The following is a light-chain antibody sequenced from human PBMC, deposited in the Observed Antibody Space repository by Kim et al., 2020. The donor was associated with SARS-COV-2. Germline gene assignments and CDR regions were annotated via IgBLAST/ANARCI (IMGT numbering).Light chain of an antibody. J-gene: IGKJ4*01. CDR2: GAS. Sequence: EIVLTQSPGTLSLSPGERATVSCRASQSVSSSYLTWYQQKPGQAPRLLIYGASNRATGIPDRFSGSGSGTDFTLTISRLEPEDFAVYYCQQYAGSPLFGGGTKVDIK. CDR1: QSVSSSY. CDR3: QQYAGSPL. V-gene: IGKV3-20*01.